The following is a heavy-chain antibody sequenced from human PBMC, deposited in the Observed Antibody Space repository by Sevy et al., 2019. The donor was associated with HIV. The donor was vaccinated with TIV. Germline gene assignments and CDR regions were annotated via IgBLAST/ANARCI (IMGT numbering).Heavy chain of an antibody. CDR3: ARDGLGSGTSQNWFDP. Sequence: GGSLRLSCAASGFAFSSYTMNWVRQAPGKGLEWVSSISSSSDYIYYADSVRGRFTISRDNDKKSLYLQLNSLRADDTAVYYCARDGLGSGTSQNWFDPWGQGTLVTVSS. D-gene: IGHD3-10*01. V-gene: IGHV3-21*01. J-gene: IGHJ5*02. CDR2: ISSSSDYI. CDR1: GFAFSSYT.